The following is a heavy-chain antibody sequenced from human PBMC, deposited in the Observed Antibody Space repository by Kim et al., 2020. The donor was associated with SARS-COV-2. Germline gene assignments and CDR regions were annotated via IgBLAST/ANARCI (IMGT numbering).Heavy chain of an antibody. J-gene: IGHJ6*02. V-gene: IGHV1-46*01. CDR3: ARDMTTVTTTYYYYGMDV. Sequence: ASVKVSCKASGYTFTSYYMHWVRQAPGQGLEWMGIINPSGGSTSYAQKFQGRVTMTRDTSTSTVYMALSSLRSEDTAVYYCARDMTTVTTTYYYYGMDVWGQGTTVTVSS. D-gene: IGHD4-17*01. CDR2: INPSGGST. CDR1: GYTFTSYY.